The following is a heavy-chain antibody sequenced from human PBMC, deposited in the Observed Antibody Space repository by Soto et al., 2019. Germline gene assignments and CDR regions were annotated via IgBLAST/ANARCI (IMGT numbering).Heavy chain of an antibody. V-gene: IGHV2-5*02. CDR1: GFSLSTSGVC. J-gene: IGHJ4*02. CDR3: AQLIVGVTAMDY. Sequence: QITLKESGPTLVKPTQTLTLTCTFSGFSLSTSGVCVGWIRQPPGKALEWLALIYWDDDKRYSPSLKSRLTITKDTSKDQVVLTMTHMDPVDTATYYCAQLIVGVTAMDYWGQGTLVTVSS. CDR2: IYWDDDK. D-gene: IGHD2-21*02.